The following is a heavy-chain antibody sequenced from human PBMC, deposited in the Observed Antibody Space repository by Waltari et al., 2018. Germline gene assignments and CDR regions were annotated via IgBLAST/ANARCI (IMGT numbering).Heavy chain of an antibody. V-gene: IGHV4-4*07. CDR2: IYTSGST. Sequence: QVQLQESGPGLVKPSETLSLTCTVSGGSISSYYWSWIRQPAGQGLEWIGRIYTSGSTNYNPSLKSRVTMSVDTSKNQFSLKLSSVTAADTAVYYCAREVIVVVPAATYYYYYYMDVWGKGTTVTISS. CDR1: GGSISSYY. CDR3: AREVIVVVPAATYYYYYYMDV. J-gene: IGHJ6*03. D-gene: IGHD2-2*01.